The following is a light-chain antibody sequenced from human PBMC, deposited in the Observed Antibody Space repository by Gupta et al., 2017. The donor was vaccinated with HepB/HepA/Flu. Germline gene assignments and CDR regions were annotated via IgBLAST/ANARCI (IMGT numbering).Light chain of an antibody. CDR2: KAS. CDR1: QSIDSW. Sequence: DIQMTQSPSTLSASVGDRVPSTCRASQSIDSWLTWYQQKPGKAPKLLIYKASRLESGVPSRFSGSGAGTEFTLTSSRLQHDDSATYYCQQDKTYWTFGQGTXVEIK. J-gene: IGKJ1*01. V-gene: IGKV1-5*03. CDR3: QQDKTYWT.